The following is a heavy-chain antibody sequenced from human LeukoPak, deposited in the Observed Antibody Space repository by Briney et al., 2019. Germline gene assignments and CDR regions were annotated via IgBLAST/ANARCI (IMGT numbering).Heavy chain of an antibody. D-gene: IGHD3-22*01. CDR2: IIPIFGTA. Sequence: GSSVKVSCKASGGTFSSYAISWVRQAPGQGLEWMGGIIPIFGTANYAQKFQGRVTITADKSTSTAYMELSSLRSEDTAVYYCASGYYDSSGYYGIDAFDIWGQGTMVTVSS. V-gene: IGHV1-69*06. J-gene: IGHJ3*02. CDR1: GGTFSSYA. CDR3: ASGYYDSSGYYGIDAFDI.